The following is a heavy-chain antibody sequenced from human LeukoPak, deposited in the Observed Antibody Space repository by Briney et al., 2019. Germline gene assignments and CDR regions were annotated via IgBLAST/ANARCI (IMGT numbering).Heavy chain of an antibody. J-gene: IGHJ4*02. D-gene: IGHD5-12*01. CDR1: GFTFSSYG. Sequence: GRSLRLSCAASGFTFSSYGIHWVRQAPGKGLDWVAAISYDSNKKYYADSVKGRFTISRDNSKNTLYLQMNSLRAEDTAVYYCAKGVYTGSAYFDYWDQGALVTVSS. CDR3: AKGVYTGSAYFDY. CDR2: ISYDSNKK. V-gene: IGHV3-30*18.